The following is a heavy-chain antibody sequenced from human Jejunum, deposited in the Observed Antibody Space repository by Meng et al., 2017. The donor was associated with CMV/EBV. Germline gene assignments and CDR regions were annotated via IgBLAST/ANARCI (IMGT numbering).Heavy chain of an antibody. CDR3: VRDPVVSGLDV. V-gene: IGHV3-48*04. CDR2: IGTGSTK. J-gene: IGHJ6*02. Sequence: SFTAYGLSLSIYSMNGVRQAPGKGLEWVAYIGTGSTKYYADSLAGRFTVSRDDAKNSLYLQMNSLRGEDTAVYFCVRDPVVSGLDVWGQGTTVTVSS. D-gene: IGHD5/OR15-5a*01. CDR1: GLSLSIYS.